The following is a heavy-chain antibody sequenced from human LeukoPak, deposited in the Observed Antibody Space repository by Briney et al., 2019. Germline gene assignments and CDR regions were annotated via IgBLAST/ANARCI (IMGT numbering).Heavy chain of an antibody. D-gene: IGHD5-18*01. CDR1: GYSFTSYW. Sequence: GESLKISCQGSGYSFTSYWIGWVRQMPGKGLEWIGIIYPCDSDTRYSPSFQGQVTISADESISTAYLQWSSLKASDTAMYYCANIQLWSDYNWFDPWGLGTLVTVSS. CDR2: IYPCDSDT. J-gene: IGHJ5*02. CDR3: ANIQLWSDYNWFDP. V-gene: IGHV5-51*01.